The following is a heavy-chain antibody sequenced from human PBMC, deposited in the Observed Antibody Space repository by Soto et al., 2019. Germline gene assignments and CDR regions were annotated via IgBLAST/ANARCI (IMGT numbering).Heavy chain of an antibody. D-gene: IGHD6-13*01. J-gene: IGHJ4*02. CDR3: AKYCGNSSPGDY. CDR1: GFTFSSYG. CDR2: ISYDGSNK. Sequence: ESGGGVVQPGRSLRLSCAASGFTFSSYGMHWVRQAPGKGLEWVAVISYDGSNKYYADSVKGRFTISRDNSKNTLYLQMNSLRAEDTAVYYCAKYCGNSSPGDYWGQGTLVTVSS. V-gene: IGHV3-30*18.